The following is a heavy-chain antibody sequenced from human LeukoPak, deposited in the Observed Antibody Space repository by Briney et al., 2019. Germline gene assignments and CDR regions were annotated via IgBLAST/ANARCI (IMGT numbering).Heavy chain of an antibody. CDR1: GFTFSSYG. CDR3: AKSNLL. D-gene: IGHD2/OR15-2a*01. Sequence: GGSLRLSCAASGFTFSSYGMHWVRQAPGKGLEWVAFIRHDGSNKYYADSVKGRFTISRDNSKNTLYLQMNSLRAEDTAVYYCAKSNLLGGQGTLVTVSS. J-gene: IGHJ4*02. V-gene: IGHV3-30*02. CDR2: IRHDGSNK.